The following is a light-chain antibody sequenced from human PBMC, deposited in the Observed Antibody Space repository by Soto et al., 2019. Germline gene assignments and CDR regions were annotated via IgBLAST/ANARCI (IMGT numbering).Light chain of an antibody. Sequence: DIVMTQSPDSLAVSLGEGATINCKSSQSVLYSSNNKSYLAWYQQKPGQPPKLLIYWASTRESGVPDRFSGSGSGTDFTLTISSLQAEDVAVYYCQQYYGTPWTFGQGTRVEIK. CDR2: WAS. CDR3: QQYYGTPWT. CDR1: QSVLYSSNNKSY. V-gene: IGKV4-1*01. J-gene: IGKJ1*01.